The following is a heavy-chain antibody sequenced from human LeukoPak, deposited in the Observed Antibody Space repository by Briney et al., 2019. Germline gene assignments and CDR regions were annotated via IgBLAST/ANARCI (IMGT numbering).Heavy chain of an antibody. D-gene: IGHD3-10*01. V-gene: IGHV3-23*01. CDR3: ASLGLMVRGAPPYDY. Sequence: GGSRRLSCAASGFTFSSYAMSWVRQAPGKGLEWVSAISGSGGSTYYADSVKGRFTISRDNSKNTLYLQMNSLRAEDTAVYYCASLGLMVRGAPPYDYWGQGTLVTVSS. J-gene: IGHJ4*02. CDR2: ISGSGGST. CDR1: GFTFSSYA.